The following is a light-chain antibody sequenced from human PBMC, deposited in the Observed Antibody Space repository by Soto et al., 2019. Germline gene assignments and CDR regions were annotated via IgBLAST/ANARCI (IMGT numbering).Light chain of an antibody. CDR2: KAS. Sequence: DIQMTQSPSTLSASVGDRVTITCRASQSIRSWLAWYQLKPGKAPKLLIYKASNLKSGVPSTFSGGGSGTEFTLTISSLQPDDFATYYCQHYNSYSQTFGQGTKLEIK. V-gene: IGKV1-5*03. CDR3: QHYNSYSQT. J-gene: IGKJ1*01. CDR1: QSIRSW.